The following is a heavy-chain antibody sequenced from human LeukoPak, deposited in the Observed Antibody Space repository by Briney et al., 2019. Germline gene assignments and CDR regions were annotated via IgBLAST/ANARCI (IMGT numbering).Heavy chain of an antibody. J-gene: IGHJ4*02. Sequence: ASVKASGKPSGYTFTSYYMNWVRQAPGQGLEWLGWFTTKSGGTNYTQKFQGRVTITRDTSISTAYMELSRLRSDDTAVYYCARVCELLWFGESSRHLDYWGQGTLVTVSS. D-gene: IGHD3-10*01. CDR1: GYTFTSYY. V-gene: IGHV1-2*02. CDR2: FTTKSGGT. CDR3: ARVCELLWFGESSRHLDY.